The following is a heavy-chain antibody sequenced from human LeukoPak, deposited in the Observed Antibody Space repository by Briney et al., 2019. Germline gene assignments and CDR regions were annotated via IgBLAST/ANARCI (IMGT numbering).Heavy chain of an antibody. Sequence: GGSLRLSCAASGFTFSDTWMHWVRQVPGKGLVWVSRIRSDGSDARYAESVKGRFTISRDNAKNTLYLQMNSLRDEDTAVYYCARDWFHAIDYWGQGTLVTVSS. CDR3: ARDWFHAIDY. CDR2: IRSDGSDA. CDR1: GFTFSDTW. D-gene: IGHD2/OR15-2a*01. V-gene: IGHV3-74*01. J-gene: IGHJ4*02.